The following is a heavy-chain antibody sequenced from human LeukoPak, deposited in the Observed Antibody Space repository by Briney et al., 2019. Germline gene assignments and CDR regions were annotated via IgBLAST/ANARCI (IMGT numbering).Heavy chain of an antibody. Sequence: KLSGPTLVNPPQTLTLTCTFSGFSLSTRGVGVGWIRQPPGKALEWISLIYWDDDKRYSPSLKSRLTITKDTSKNQVVLTMTNMDPVDTATYYCALYYPDWLLEGYNWFDPWGQGTLVTVSS. CDR3: ALYYPDWLLEGYNWFDP. CDR1: GFSLSTRGVG. V-gene: IGHV2-5*02. D-gene: IGHD3-9*01. CDR2: IYWDDDK. J-gene: IGHJ5*02.